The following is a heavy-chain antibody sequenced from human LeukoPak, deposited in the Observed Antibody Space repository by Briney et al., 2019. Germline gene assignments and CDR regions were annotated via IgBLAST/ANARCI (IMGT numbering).Heavy chain of an antibody. CDR1: GGSIRSSSYS. Sequence: SSETLSLTCTVSGGSIRSSSYSWGWIRQPPGKGLEWLGSINYSGGTYSNPSLKSRVTVSVDTSKNQFSLKLSSVTAADTTMYYCARDRYLPNWFDPWGQGTLVTVSS. D-gene: IGHD1-1*01. CDR3: ARDRYLPNWFDP. J-gene: IGHJ5*02. CDR2: INYSGGT. V-gene: IGHV4-39*07.